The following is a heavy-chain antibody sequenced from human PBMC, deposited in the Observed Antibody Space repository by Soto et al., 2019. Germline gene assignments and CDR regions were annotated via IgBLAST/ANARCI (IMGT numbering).Heavy chain of an antibody. CDR2: IYYSGSN. CDR3: ARDCMVTYYYYLMDV. Sequence: QVHLQESGPGLVKPSETLSLTCTVSGGSVSSDNYYWTWIRQPPGKGLEWIGYIYYSGSNNYNPSIKSRVTISVDTSKNQCSLKLSSVTAADTAVYYCARDCMVTYYYYLMDVWGQGTTVTVSS. D-gene: IGHD5-18*01. J-gene: IGHJ6*02. CDR1: GGSVSSDNYY. V-gene: IGHV4-61*01.